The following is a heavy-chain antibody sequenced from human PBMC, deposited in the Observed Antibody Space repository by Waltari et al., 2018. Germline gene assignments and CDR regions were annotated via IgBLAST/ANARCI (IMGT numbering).Heavy chain of an antibody. Sequence: QAQLVQSGAEVKKPGASVKISCKTSEYTFTSPYIHWVRQAPGQGLEWMGIINPSGGNAIYAQKFQGRVTMTRDTSTSTVYMELSSLRSEDTAVYYCARDTGALWMDVWGQGTTVTVSS. V-gene: IGHV1-46*01. CDR3: ARDTGALWMDV. CDR2: INPSGGNA. D-gene: IGHD2-21*01. J-gene: IGHJ6*02. CDR1: EYTFTSPY.